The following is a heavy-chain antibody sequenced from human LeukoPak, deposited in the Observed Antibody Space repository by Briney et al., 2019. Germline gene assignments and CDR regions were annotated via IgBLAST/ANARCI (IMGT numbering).Heavy chain of an antibody. J-gene: IGHJ6*03. V-gene: IGHV3-7*01. CDR2: IRPDGSEA. CDR3: ARDHSSSSLYYYYYMDV. Sequence: PGGSLRLSCAASGFTFSNYWMYWVRQAPGKGLEWVAAIRPDGSEAFYVDSVKGRFTISRDNSKNTLYLQMNSLRAEDTAVYYCARDHSSSSLYYYYYMDVWGKGTTVTVSS. D-gene: IGHD6-13*01. CDR1: GFTFSNYW.